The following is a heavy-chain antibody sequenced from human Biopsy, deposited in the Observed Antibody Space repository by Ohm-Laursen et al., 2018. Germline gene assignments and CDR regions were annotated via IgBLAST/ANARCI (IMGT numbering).Heavy chain of an antibody. CDR1: GRSISSDY. V-gene: IGHV4-59*07. J-gene: IGHJ6*02. Sequence: SDTLSLTCAVSGRSISSDYWSWIRQPPGKGLEWIGYIYYSGSTNYNPSLKSRVTISVDTSKNQFSLRLNSVTAADTAVYYCARATNSTGWPYYYFYGMDVWGQGTTVTVSS. D-gene: IGHD2/OR15-2a*01. CDR3: ARATNSTGWPYYYFYGMDV. CDR2: IYYSGST.